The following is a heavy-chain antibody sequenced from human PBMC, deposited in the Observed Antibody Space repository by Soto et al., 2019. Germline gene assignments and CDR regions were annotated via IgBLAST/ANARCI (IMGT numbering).Heavy chain of an antibody. CDR3: ARGPHYGSGSYYRYFDY. J-gene: IGHJ4*02. CDR2: IFYSGST. D-gene: IGHD3-10*01. CDR1: GGSISSGGYY. Sequence: SETLSLTXTVSGGSISSGGYYWSWIRQHPGKGLEWIGYIFYSGSTYYNPSLQSRVTISVDTSKNQFSLKLTSVTAADTAVYYCARGPHYGSGSYYRYFDYWGQGTLVTVSS. V-gene: IGHV4-31*02.